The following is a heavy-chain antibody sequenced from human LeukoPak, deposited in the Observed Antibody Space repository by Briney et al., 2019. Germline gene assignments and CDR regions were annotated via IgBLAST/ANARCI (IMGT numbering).Heavy chain of an antibody. CDR3: ATRDNMVYAIRSFDY. CDR1: GFTFNSYA. D-gene: IGHD2-8*01. J-gene: IGHJ4*02. Sequence: QPGGSLTLSCAASGFTFNSYAMSWVRQAPGQGREWVSAISGSGGSTYYADSVRVRFTISRDNSKNTLYLQMNSRRAEDTAVYYCATRDNMVYAIRSFDYWGQGTLVTVSS. CDR2: ISGSGGST. V-gene: IGHV3-23*01.